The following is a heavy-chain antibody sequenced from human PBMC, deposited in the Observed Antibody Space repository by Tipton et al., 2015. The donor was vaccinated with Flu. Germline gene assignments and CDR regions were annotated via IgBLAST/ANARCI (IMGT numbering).Heavy chain of an antibody. CDR2: ISSGGSSM. CDR3: TRRLVED. Sequence: SLRLSCAASGFRFSGYYMSWIRQAPGKGLEWVSYISSGGSSMYYAESVKGRFTISRDNAKNSLYLQINSLRAEDTAFYYCTRRLVEDWGQGTHVTVSS. V-gene: IGHV3-11*01. J-gene: IGHJ4*02. CDR1: GFRFSGYY.